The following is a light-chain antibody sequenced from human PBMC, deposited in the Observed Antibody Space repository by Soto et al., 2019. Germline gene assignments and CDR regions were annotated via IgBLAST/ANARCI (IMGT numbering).Light chain of an antibody. Sequence: QSALTQPASASGTPGQRVTISCSGSSSNIGVNTVNWYQQVTGTAPKLLIYLDNQRPSGVPARFSGSKSGTSASLAISGLQSEDEADFYCAVWDDSLNGFVFGTGTKVTVL. V-gene: IGLV1-44*01. CDR3: AVWDDSLNGFV. CDR2: LDN. CDR1: SSNIGVNT. J-gene: IGLJ1*01.